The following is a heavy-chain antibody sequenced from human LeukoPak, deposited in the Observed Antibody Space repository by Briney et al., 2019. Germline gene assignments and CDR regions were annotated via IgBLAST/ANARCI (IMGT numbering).Heavy chain of an antibody. CDR2: IIPIFGTA. V-gene: IGHV1-69*05. D-gene: IGHD3-3*01. CDR1: GGTFSSYA. J-gene: IGHJ4*02. Sequence: GSSVKVSCKASGGTFSSYAISWVRQAPGQGLEWMGGIIPIFGTANYAQKFQGRVTITTDESTSTAYMELSSLRSEDTAVYYCATNSHPHYDFWSGPIDYWGQGTLVTVSS. CDR3: ATNSHPHYDFWSGPIDY.